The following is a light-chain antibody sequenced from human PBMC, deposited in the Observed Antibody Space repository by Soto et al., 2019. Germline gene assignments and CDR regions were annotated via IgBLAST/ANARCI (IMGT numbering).Light chain of an antibody. CDR2: GAS. CDR3: QHRSTWPRA. Sequence: EIVLTQSPATLSLSPGERATLSCRASQSVGIYLGWYQQRPGQAPRLLIYGASKRAAGIPARFSGSGSGTDFTLTINSLEPEDFAVYYCQHRSTWPRAFGQGTRLEIK. CDR1: QSVGIY. V-gene: IGKV3-11*01. J-gene: IGKJ5*01.